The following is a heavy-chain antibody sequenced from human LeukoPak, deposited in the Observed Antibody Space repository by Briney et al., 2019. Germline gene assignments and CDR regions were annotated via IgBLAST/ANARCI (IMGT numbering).Heavy chain of an antibody. CDR2: IYTSGST. CDR3: AREGNDYGDYAEYYFDY. D-gene: IGHD4-17*01. V-gene: IGHV4-4*07. CDR1: GGSISSYY. J-gene: IGHJ4*02. Sequence: SETLSLTCTVSGGSISSYYWSWIRQPAGKGLEWIGRIYTSGSTNYNPSLKSRVTMSVNTSKNQFSLKLSSVTAADTAVYYCAREGNDYGDYAEYYFDYWGQGTLVTVSS.